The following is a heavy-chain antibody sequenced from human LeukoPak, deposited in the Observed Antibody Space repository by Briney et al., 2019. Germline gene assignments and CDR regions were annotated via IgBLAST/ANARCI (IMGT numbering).Heavy chain of an antibody. V-gene: IGHV1-2*02. Sequence: ASVKVSCKASGYTFTGYYMHWVRQAPGQGLEWMGWINPNSGGTNYAQKFQGRVTMTRDTSISTAYMELSRLRSDDTAVYYCARSGDSSYYYYYMDVWGKGTTVTVSS. CDR2: INPNSGGT. CDR1: GYTFTGYY. D-gene: IGHD6-25*01. J-gene: IGHJ6*03. CDR3: ARSGDSSYYYYYMDV.